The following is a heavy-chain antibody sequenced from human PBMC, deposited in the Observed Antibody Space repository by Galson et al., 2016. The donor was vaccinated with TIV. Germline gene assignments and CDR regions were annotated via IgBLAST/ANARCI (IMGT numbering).Heavy chain of an antibody. CDR2: INGVGST. D-gene: IGHD3-22*01. CDR1: GFTVSDKY. V-gene: IGHV3-53*03. CDR3: ARSYDSRGHRGRLDI. J-gene: IGHJ4*02. Sequence: SLRLSCAASGFTVSDKYMYWVRQPPGKGLEWVSVINGVGSTYYADSVKGRFTITRDNSKNTLYLQMHSLRVEDTAVYFCARSYDSRGHRGRLDIWGQGALVTVSS.